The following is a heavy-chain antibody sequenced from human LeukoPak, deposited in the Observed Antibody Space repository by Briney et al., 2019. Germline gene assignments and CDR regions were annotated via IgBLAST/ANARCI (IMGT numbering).Heavy chain of an antibody. D-gene: IGHD3-22*01. CDR3: ARDSHYYDSSGYYPEDY. CDR2: ISAYNGNT. Sequence: VSVKVSCKASGYTFTSYGISWVRQAPGQGLEWMGWISAYNGNTNYAQKLQGRVTMTTDTSTSTAYMELRSLRSDDTAVYYCARDSHYYDSSGYYPEDYWGQGTLVTVSS. J-gene: IGHJ4*02. CDR1: GYTFTSYG. V-gene: IGHV1-18*01.